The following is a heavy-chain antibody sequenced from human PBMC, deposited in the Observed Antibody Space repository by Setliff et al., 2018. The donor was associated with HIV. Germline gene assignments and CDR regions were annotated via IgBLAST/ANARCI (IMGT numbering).Heavy chain of an antibody. CDR3: AREDKYDILTGYLWEYYFDY. CDR2: IKQDGSEK. D-gene: IGHD3-9*01. J-gene: IGHJ4*02. CDR1: GFTFRSYW. V-gene: IGHV3-7*03. Sequence: PGGSLRLSCAAPGFTFRSYWMSWVRQAPGKGLEWVANIKQDGSEKYYVDSVKGRFTISRDNAKNSLYLQMNSLRAEDTAVYYCAREDKYDILTGYLWEYYFDYWGQGTLVTVSS.